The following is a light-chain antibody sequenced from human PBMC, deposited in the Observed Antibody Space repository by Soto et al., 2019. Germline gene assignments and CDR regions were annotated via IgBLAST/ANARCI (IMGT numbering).Light chain of an antibody. V-gene: IGLV2-11*01. CDR3: CSYAGSPWV. Sequence: QSALTQPRSVSGSPGQSVTISCTGTSSDVGGYNYVSWYQQHPGKAPKLMIYDVSKRPSGVPDRFSGSKSGNTASLTISGLQAEDEADYYCCSYAGSPWVFGGGTKL. CDR1: SSDVGGYNY. J-gene: IGLJ3*02. CDR2: DVS.